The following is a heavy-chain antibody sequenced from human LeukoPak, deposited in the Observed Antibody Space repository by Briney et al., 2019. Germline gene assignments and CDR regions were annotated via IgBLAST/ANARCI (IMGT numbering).Heavy chain of an antibody. CDR1: GFTFSSYS. V-gene: IGHV3-21*01. Sequence: GSLRLSCAASGFTFSSYSMNWVRQAPGKGLEWVSSISSSSSYIYYADSVKGRFTISRDKAKNSLYPQMNSLRAEDTAVYYCARGSLLGFGELSELFDPWGQGTLVTVSS. CDR2: ISSSSSYI. CDR3: ARGSLLGFGELSELFDP. J-gene: IGHJ5*02. D-gene: IGHD3-10*01.